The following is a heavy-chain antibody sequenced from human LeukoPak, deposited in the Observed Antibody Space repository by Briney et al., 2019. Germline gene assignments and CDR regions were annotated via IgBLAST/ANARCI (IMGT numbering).Heavy chain of an antibody. CDR2: ICAYNGNT. V-gene: IGHV1-18*01. J-gene: IGHJ4*02. CDR1: GYTFTSYG. D-gene: IGHD3-22*01. CDR3: ASDGDYDSSGYYYVSHTRPFDY. Sequence: ASVKVSCKASGYTFTSYGISWVRQAPGQGLEWMGWICAYNGNTNYAQKLQGRVTMTTDTSTSTAYMELRSLRSDDTAVYYCASDGDYDSSGYYYVSHTRPFDYWGQGTLVTVSS.